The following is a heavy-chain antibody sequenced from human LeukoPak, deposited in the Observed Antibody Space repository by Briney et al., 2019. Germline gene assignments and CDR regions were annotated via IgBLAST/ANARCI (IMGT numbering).Heavy chain of an antibody. CDR2: IYYSGST. D-gene: IGHD3-3*01. J-gene: IGHJ3*02. V-gene: IGHV4-59*01. CDR1: GGSLSSYY. CDR3: ARSPRIFGVVISAFDI. Sequence: SETRSLTCTVSGGSLSSYYWSWIRQPPGKGLEWIGYIYYSGSTNYNPSLKSRVTISVDTSKNQFSLKLSSVTAADTAVYYCARSPRIFGVVISAFDIWGQGTMVTVSS.